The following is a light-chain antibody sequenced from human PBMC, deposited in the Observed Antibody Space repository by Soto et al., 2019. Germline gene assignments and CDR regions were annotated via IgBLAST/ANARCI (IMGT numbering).Light chain of an antibody. CDR2: KAS. CDR1: QSISSW. Sequence: DIQMTQSPSTLSASVGDRFTITCRASQSISSWLAWYQQKPGTAPNLLIYKASTLQSGVPSRFSGSGSGTEFTLTISSLQPDDSATYYCQQYSDTWTFGQGTKVDIK. CDR3: QQYSDTWT. J-gene: IGKJ1*01. V-gene: IGKV1-5*03.